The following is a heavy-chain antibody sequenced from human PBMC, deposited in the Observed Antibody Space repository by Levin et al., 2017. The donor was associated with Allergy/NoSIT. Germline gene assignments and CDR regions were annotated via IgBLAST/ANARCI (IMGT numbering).Heavy chain of an antibody. V-gene: IGHV3-21*01. Sequence: PGGSLRLSCAASGFTFSSFSMNWVRQAPGKGLEWVSSISDTNTYINYADSVKGRFTISRDNAKNSLFLQMNSLRAEDTAVYYCARDSYYDGSGYFSHWGQGTLVTVSS. CDR3: ARDSYYDGSGYFSH. J-gene: IGHJ4*02. CDR2: ISDTNTYI. D-gene: IGHD3-22*01. CDR1: GFTFSSFS.